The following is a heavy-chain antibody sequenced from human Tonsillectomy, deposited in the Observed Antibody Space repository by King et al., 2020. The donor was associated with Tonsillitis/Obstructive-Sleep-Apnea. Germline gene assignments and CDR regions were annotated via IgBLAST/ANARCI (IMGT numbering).Heavy chain of an antibody. CDR3: AKDSGGSYYSGADY. CDR2: ISYDGSNK. D-gene: IGHD1-26*01. V-gene: IGHV3-30*18. J-gene: IGHJ4*02. CDR1: GFTFSSYG. Sequence: QLVQSGGGVVQPGRSLRLSCAASGFTFSSYGMHWVRQAPGKGLEWVVVISYDGSNKYYADSVKGRFTISRDNSKNTLYLQMNSLRAEDTAVYYCAKDSGGSYYSGADYWGQGTLVTVSS.